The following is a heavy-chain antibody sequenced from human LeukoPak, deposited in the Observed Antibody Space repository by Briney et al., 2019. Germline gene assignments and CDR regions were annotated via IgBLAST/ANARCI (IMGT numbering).Heavy chain of an antibody. CDR3: AKDWAYSTSSFFYYFDF. D-gene: IGHD6-6*01. V-gene: IGHV3-30*18. CDR1: GFTFSTYG. Sequence: GGSLRLSCAASGFTFSTYGMHWVRQAPGKGLEWVAVISYDGSNEYYADPVRGRFTISRDNSKNTLYLQMNTLRAEDTALYYCAKDWAYSTSSFFYYFDFWAREPWSPSPQ. J-gene: IGHJ4*02. CDR2: ISYDGSNE.